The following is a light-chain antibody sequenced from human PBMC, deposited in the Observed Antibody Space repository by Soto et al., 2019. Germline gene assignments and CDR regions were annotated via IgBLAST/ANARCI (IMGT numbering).Light chain of an antibody. Sequence: EIEMTQSPATLSLAPGERATLSCRASESVSSSFLAWYQQRLGQAPRLLIYGASSRATGIPDRFSGSGSGTEFTLTISSLQSEDFAVYYCQQYNNWPWTFGQGTKVDIK. CDR3: QQYNNWPWT. CDR2: GAS. J-gene: IGKJ1*01. CDR1: ESVSSS. V-gene: IGKV3D-15*01.